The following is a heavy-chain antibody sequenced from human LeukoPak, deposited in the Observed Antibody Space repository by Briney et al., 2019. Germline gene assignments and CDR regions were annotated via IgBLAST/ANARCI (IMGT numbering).Heavy chain of an antibody. CDR3: GGQQLHWRGWLPHY. Sequence: PGGSLRLSCAASGFTFSSYGMHWVRQAPGKGLEWVAVIWYDGSNKYYADSVKGRFTISRDNSKNTLYLQMNSLRAEDTAVYYCGGQQLHWRGWLPHYWGQGTLVTVSS. J-gene: IGHJ4*02. D-gene: IGHD6-13*01. CDR2: IWYDGSNK. CDR1: GFTFSSYG. V-gene: IGHV3-33*01.